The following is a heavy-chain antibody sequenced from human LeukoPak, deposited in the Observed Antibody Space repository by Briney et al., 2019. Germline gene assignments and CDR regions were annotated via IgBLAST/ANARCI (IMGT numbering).Heavy chain of an antibody. J-gene: IGHJ4*02. D-gene: IGHD3-16*02. Sequence: PGGSLRLSCVASGLSISGQWMNWVRQAPGQGREWVANIKHDGSEEYYVDSVKGRFTVSRDDGRNSVSLQMNSVRAEDTAVYYCGYTNNFYHWGQGTLVVVSS. CDR1: GLSISGQW. CDR3: GYTNNFYH. CDR2: IKHDGSEE. V-gene: IGHV3-7*01.